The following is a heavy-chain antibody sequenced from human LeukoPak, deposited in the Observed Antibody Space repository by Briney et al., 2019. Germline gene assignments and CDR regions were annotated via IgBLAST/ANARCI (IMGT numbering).Heavy chain of an antibody. V-gene: IGHV3-21*01. J-gene: IGHJ5*02. Sequence: PGGSLRLSCAASGFTFSTFSMNWVRQAPGKGLEWVSSISGSTTYIFYADSVEGRFTISRDNAKNLVYLQTNSLRAEDTAVYYCASFETVSATSFDPWGQGTLVTVSS. D-gene: IGHD5/OR15-5a*01. CDR3: ASFETVSATSFDP. CDR2: ISGSTTYI. CDR1: GFTFSTFS.